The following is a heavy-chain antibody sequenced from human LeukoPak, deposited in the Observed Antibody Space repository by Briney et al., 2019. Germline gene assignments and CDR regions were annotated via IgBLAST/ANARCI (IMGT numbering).Heavy chain of an antibody. Sequence: SVKVSCKASGYTFTSYGISWVRQGPGQGLEWMGWISAYNGNTNYAQKLQGRVTMTTDTSTSTAYMELRSLRSDDTAVYYCARFGVAVAGTGLDWFDPWGQGTLVTVSS. D-gene: IGHD6-19*01. CDR3: ARFGVAVAGTGLDWFDP. V-gene: IGHV1-18*01. J-gene: IGHJ5*02. CDR2: ISAYNGNT. CDR1: GYTFTSYG.